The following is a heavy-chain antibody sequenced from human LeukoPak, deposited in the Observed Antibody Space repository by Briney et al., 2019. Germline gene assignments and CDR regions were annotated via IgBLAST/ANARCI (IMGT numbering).Heavy chain of an antibody. D-gene: IGHD2-2*01. V-gene: IGHV4-4*07. CDR3: AREGPSSTRGIDY. Sequence: SETLSLTCTVSGGSISSYFWSWIRQPAGKGLEWIGRIYNSGSTNYNPSPKSRVTMSVDTSKNQFSLNLTSVTAADTAVYYCAREGPSSTRGIDYWGQGTLVTVSS. CDR1: GGSISSYF. J-gene: IGHJ4*02. CDR2: IYNSGST.